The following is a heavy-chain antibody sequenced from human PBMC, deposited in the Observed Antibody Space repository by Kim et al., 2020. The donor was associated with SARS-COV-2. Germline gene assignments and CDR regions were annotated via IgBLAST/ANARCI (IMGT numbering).Heavy chain of an antibody. V-gene: IGHV3-9*01. CDR3: AKMWRDDPNAFDI. CDR2: ISWNSGSI. D-gene: IGHD1-1*01. CDR1: GFTFDDYA. Sequence: GGSLRLSCAASGFTFDDYAMHWVRQAPGKGLEWVSGISWNSGSIGYADSVKGRFTISRDNAKNSLYLQMNSLRAEDTALYYCAKMWRDDPNAFDIWGQGTMVTVSS. J-gene: IGHJ3*02.